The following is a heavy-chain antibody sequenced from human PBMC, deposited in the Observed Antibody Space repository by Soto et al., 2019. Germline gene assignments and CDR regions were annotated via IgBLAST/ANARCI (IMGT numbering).Heavy chain of an antibody. D-gene: IGHD1-26*01. Sequence: AGGSLRLSCAASGFTFSSYGMHWVRQAPGKGLEWVAVISYDGSNKYYADSVKGRFTISRDNSKNTLYLQMNSLRAEDTAVYYCAKAWYSGSYYNFFDYWGQGTLVTVSS. CDR1: GFTFSSYG. V-gene: IGHV3-30*18. J-gene: IGHJ4*02. CDR3: AKAWYSGSYYNFFDY. CDR2: ISYDGSNK.